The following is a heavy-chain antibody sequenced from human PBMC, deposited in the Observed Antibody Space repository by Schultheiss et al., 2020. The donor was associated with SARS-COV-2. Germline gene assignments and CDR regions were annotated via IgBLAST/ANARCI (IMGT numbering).Heavy chain of an antibody. V-gene: IGHV5-10-1*01. Sequence: GESLKISCKGSGYSFSSYWISWVRQMPGKGLEWMGRIDPSDSNIKYSPSFQGHVTISADKSISTAYLQWSSLKASDTAMYYCARRSSDFWSGFEDVWGKGTTVTVSS. CDR2: IDPSDSNI. CDR1: GYSFSSYW. J-gene: IGHJ6*04. D-gene: IGHD3-3*01. CDR3: ARRSSDFWSGFEDV.